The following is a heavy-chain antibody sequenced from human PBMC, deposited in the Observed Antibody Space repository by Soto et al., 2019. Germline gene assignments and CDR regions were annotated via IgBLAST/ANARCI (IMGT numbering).Heavy chain of an antibody. J-gene: IGHJ3*02. CDR1: GGSFSGYY. D-gene: IGHD2-8*02. V-gene: IGHV4-34*01. CDR3: AREENKLVMFRAFDI. CDR2: INHSGTT. Sequence: SETLSLTCAVYGGSFSGYYWSWIRQPPGKGLEWIGEINHSGTTNYNPSLKSRVTISVDTSKNQFSLKLSSVTAADTAVYYCAREENKLVMFRAFDIWGQGTMVTVSS.